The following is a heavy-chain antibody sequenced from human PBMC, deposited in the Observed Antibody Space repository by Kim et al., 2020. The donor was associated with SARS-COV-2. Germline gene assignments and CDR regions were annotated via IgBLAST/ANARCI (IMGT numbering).Heavy chain of an antibody. D-gene: IGHD3-3*01. J-gene: IGHJ6*02. CDR1: GFTFSTYA. V-gene: IGHV3-64D*09. Sequence: GGSLRLSCSASGFTFSTYAMHWVRQAPGKGLEYVSVIRSNGESPYYADSVRGRFTVSRDNSKNTLYLQMSSLRPEDTAVYYCVKSKGAYYGMDVWGLGTTVPVSS. CDR3: VKSKGAYYGMDV. CDR2: IRSNGESP.